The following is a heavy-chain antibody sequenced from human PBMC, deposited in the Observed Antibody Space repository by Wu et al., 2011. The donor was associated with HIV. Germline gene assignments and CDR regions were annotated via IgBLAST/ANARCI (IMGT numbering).Heavy chain of an antibody. CDR3: ARDRXPMATITAFDF. D-gene: IGHD5-24*01. V-gene: IGHV3-30*07. Sequence: RFTISGDSSKNTLYLQMNSLRVEDTAVYYCARDRXPMATITAFDFWGQGTLVTVSS. J-gene: IGHJ4*02.